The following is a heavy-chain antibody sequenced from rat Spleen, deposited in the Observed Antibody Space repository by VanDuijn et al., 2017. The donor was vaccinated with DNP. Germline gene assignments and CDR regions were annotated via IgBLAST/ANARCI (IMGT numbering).Heavy chain of an antibody. V-gene: IGHV5-31*01. CDR1: GFTFSDYY. Sequence: EVQLVESGGGPVQPGRSLKLSCAASGFTFSDYYMAWIRQAPGKGLEWVASIHNTGGTTYYPDSLKGRFTISRDNANSILNLQMDSLRSEDTATYYCTTVPGYGGYYFDYWGQGVMVTVSS. J-gene: IGHJ2*01. D-gene: IGHD1-11*01. CDR3: TTVPGYGGYYFDY. CDR2: IHNTGGTT.